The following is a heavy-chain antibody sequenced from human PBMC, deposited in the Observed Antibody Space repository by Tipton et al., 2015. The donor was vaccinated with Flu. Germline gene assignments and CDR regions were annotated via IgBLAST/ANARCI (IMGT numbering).Heavy chain of an antibody. CDR3: ASTNSGSYSLNYYYYGMDV. CDR1: GYSFTSYW. CDR2: IYPGDSDT. V-gene: IGHV5-51*01. J-gene: IGHJ6*02. Sequence: MQLVQSGTEVKKPGESLKISCKGSGYSFTSYWIGWVRQMPGKGLEWMGIIYPGDSDTRYSPSFQGQVTISADKSISTAYLQWSSLKASDTAMYYCASTNSGSYSLNYYYYGMDVWGQGTTVTVSS. D-gene: IGHD1-26*01.